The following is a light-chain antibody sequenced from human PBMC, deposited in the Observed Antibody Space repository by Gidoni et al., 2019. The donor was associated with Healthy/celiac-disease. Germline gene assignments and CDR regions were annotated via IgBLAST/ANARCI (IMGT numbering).Light chain of an antibody. CDR1: QSVMRY. J-gene: IGKJ5*01. CDR3: QQRRTWPIT. CDR2: DAS. Sequence: EIVLTQSPATLSLSPGEIATLSCRASQSVMRYLAWYQQKPGQAHRLLISDASDRATGIPARFSGSGSGTDFSLTISSLEPEDFAVYYCQQRRTWPITFGQGTRLEIK. V-gene: IGKV3-11*01.